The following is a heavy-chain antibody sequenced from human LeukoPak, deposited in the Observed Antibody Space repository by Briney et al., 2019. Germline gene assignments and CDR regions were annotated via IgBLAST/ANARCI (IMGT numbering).Heavy chain of an antibody. D-gene: IGHD3-9*01. V-gene: IGHV3-48*01. CDR2: IRSSDSTT. J-gene: IGHJ4*02. CDR3: ARDLSYFNYDILTGPFDY. CDR1: GFSFSRYG. Sequence: GGSLRLSCAASGFSFSRYGMKWVRQAPGKGLEWLSYIRSSDSTTYYADSVKGRFTISRDNSKNTLYLQMNSLRAEDTAVYYCARDLSYFNYDILTGPFDYWGQGTLVTVSS.